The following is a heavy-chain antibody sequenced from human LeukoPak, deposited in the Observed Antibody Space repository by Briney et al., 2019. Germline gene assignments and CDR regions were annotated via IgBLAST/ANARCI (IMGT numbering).Heavy chain of an antibody. Sequence: SETLSLTCAVYGGSFSGYYWSWIRQPPGKGLEWIGEINHSGSTNYNPSLKSRVTISVDTSKNQFSLKLGSVTAADTAVYYCARGRGYYDSSGYYRYWGQGTLVTVSS. CDR3: ARGRGYYDSSGYYRY. J-gene: IGHJ4*02. CDR2: INHSGST. V-gene: IGHV4-34*01. CDR1: GGSFSGYY. D-gene: IGHD3-22*01.